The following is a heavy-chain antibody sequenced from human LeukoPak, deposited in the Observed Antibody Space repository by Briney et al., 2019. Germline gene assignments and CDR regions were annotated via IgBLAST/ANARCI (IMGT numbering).Heavy chain of an antibody. CDR3: AKTARRSRYYFDY. Sequence: TGGSLRLSCAASGFTFSSYAMSWVRQAPGKGPEWVSAISGSGGSTYYADSVKGRFTISRDNSENTLYLQMNSLRAEDTAVYYCAKTARRSRYYFDYWGQGTLVTVSS. CDR1: GFTFSSYA. D-gene: IGHD2-21*02. V-gene: IGHV3-23*01. J-gene: IGHJ4*02. CDR2: ISGSGGST.